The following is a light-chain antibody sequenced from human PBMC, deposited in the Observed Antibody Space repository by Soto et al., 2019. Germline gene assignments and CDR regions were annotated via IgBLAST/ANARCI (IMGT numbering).Light chain of an antibody. J-gene: IGKJ4*01. CDR1: QSISSW. CDR2: KAS. V-gene: IGKV1-5*03. Sequence: DIQMTQSPSTLSASVGDRVTITCRASQSISSWLAWYPQKPGKAPKLLIYKASSLESGVPSRFRGSGSGTEFTLTISSLQPDDFATYYCQQYNSYPLTFGGGTKVEIK. CDR3: QQYNSYPLT.